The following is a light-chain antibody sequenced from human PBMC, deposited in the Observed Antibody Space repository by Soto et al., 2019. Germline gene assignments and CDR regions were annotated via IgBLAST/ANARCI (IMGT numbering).Light chain of an antibody. Sequence: DIRMTQSPSSLSASVGDRVTITCRASQSISSYLNWYQQKPGKAPKLLIYDASSLESGVPSRFSGSGSGTEFTLTISSLQPEDFATYYCQQSYSTPITFGQGTRLEIK. V-gene: IGKV1-39*01. CDR3: QQSYSTPIT. CDR1: QSISSY. J-gene: IGKJ5*01. CDR2: DAS.